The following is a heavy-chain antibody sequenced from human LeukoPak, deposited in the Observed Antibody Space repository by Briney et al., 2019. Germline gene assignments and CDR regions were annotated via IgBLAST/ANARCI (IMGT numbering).Heavy chain of an antibody. CDR2: IYYSGTT. J-gene: IGHJ4*02. CDR3: ARVSKSSGWPDLYYFDY. V-gene: IGHV4-39*07. Sequence: PSETLSLTCTVSGGSISSRTYYWGWIRQPPGKGLEWIGTIYYSGTTYYNPSLKSRVTMSVDTSKNQFSLKLSSVTAADTAVYYCARVSKSSGWPDLYYFDYWGQGTLVTVSS. CDR1: GGSISSRTYY. D-gene: IGHD6-19*01.